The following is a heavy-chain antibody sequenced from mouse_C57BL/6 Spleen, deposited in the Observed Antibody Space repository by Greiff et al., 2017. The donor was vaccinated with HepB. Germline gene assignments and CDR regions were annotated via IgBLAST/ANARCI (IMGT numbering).Heavy chain of an antibody. CDR3: ARSSLTTVVATGDY. CDR1: GYTFTSHW. V-gene: IGHV1-53*01. J-gene: IGHJ2*01. Sequence: QVQLQQPGTELVKPGASVKLSCKASGYTFTSHWMHWVKQRPGQGLEWIGNINPSNGGTNYNEKFKSKATLTVDKSSSTAYMQLSSLTSEDSAVYYCARSSLTTVVATGDYWGQGTTLTVSS. D-gene: IGHD1-1*01. CDR2: INPSNGGT.